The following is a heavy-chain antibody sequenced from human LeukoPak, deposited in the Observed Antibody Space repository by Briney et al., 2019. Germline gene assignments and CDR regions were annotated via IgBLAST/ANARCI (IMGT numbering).Heavy chain of an antibody. V-gene: IGHV1-46*01. CDR1: GYTFTSYY. CDR2: INPSGGST. CDR3: ARANTLWVFDY. Sequence: ASVKVSCKASGYTFTSYYIHWVRQAPGQGLEWMGIINPSGGSTTYAQKFQGRVAMTRDTSTSRAYMELSSLRSEDTAVYYCARANTLWVFDYWGQGTLVTVSS. J-gene: IGHJ4*02. D-gene: IGHD3-16*01.